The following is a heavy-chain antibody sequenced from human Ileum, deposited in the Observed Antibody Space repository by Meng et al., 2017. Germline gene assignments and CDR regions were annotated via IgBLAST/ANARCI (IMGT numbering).Heavy chain of an antibody. V-gene: IGHV4-39*02. CDR1: SGSLTSSGSY. J-gene: IGHJ4*01. CDR2: IYYRGTT. CDR3: ARGTDCGDSYYFDF. Sequence: QLQLQVSGPGLLEPSETLSITGVVSSGSLTSSGSYWGWVRQSPGKGLEWIATIYYRGTTYYNPSLKSRVTISIDTSKSQVSLEMASVVAADSGLFYCARGTDCGDSYYFDFWGPGGLVTVSS. D-gene: IGHD4-17*01.